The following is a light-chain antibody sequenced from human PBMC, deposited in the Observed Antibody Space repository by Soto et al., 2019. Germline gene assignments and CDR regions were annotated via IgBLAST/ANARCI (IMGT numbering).Light chain of an antibody. CDR2: AAS. J-gene: IGKJ1*01. CDR1: QSISSY. Sequence: DIQMTQSPSSLSASVGDRVTITCRASQSISSYLNWYQQKPGKAPKLLIYAASSLQSGVPSRFSRSRSATDFTLTISSLQTEDFATYYCQHNYSTLWTFGQGTKVEIK. CDR3: QHNYSTLWT. V-gene: IGKV1-39*01.